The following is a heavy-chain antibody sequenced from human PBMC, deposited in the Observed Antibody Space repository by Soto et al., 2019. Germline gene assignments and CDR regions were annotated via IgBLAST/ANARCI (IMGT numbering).Heavy chain of an antibody. CDR2: ISAYNGNT. J-gene: IGHJ6*02. Sequence: QVQLVQSGAEVKKPGASVKVSCKASGYTFSTYGITWVRQAPGQGLEWMGWISAYNGNTNYAEKLQGRVTMTTDTPTSTAYMELRSLRSDDTAVYYCARAVVVPGASYGMDVWGQGTTVTVSS. CDR3: ARAVVVPGASYGMDV. V-gene: IGHV1-18*04. CDR1: GYTFSTYG. D-gene: IGHD2-2*01.